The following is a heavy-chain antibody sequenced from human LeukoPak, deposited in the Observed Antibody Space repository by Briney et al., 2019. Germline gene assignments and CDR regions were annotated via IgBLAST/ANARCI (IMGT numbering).Heavy chain of an antibody. Sequence: PSGTLSLTCAVSGGSISSSNWWSWVRQPPGKGLEWIGEIYHSGSTNYNPSLKSRVTISVDKSKNQFSLKLNSVTAADTAVYYCAIRMGDWYNWFDPWGQGTLVTVSS. D-gene: IGHD3/OR15-3a*01. J-gene: IGHJ5*02. CDR3: AIRMGDWYNWFDP. V-gene: IGHV4-4*02. CDR2: IYHSGST. CDR1: GGSISSSNW.